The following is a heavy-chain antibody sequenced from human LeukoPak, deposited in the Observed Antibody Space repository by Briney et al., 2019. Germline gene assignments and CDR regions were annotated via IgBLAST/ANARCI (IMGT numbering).Heavy chain of an antibody. J-gene: IGHJ6*03. D-gene: IGHD1-26*01. CDR2: IYYSGST. CDR3: ARVGWESYYMDV. V-gene: IGHV4-59*01. CDR1: GGSISSYY. Sequence: PSETLSLTCTVSGGSISSYYWSWIRQPPGKGLEWIGYIYYSGSTNYNPSLKSRVTISVDTSKNQFSLKLSSVTAADTAVYYCARVGWESYYMDVWGKGTTVTVS.